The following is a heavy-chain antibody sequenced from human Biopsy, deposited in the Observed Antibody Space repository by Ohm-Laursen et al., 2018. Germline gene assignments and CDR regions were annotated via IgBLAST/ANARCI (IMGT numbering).Heavy chain of an antibody. D-gene: IGHD1-1*01. CDR2: FAPENGKT. V-gene: IGHV1-24*01. Sequence: GASVKVSCKVSGYTLTGLSMHWVRQAPGRGLEWMGGFAPENGKTIYAQKFQGRVTMTEDTSTDTAYMELSSLRSEDTAVYYCAADINVWNVNYWGQGTLVTVSS. J-gene: IGHJ4*02. CDR3: AADINVWNVNY. CDR1: GYTLTGLS.